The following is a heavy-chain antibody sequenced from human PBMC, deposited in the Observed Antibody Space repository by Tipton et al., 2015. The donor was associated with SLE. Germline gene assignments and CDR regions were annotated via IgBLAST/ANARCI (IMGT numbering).Heavy chain of an antibody. CDR2: IYHSGST. Sequence: TLSLTCAVPGYSISSGYYWGWIRQPPGKGLEWIGSIYHSGSTYYNPSLKSRVTISVDTSKNQFSLKLSSVTAAGTAVYYCARAPVYYDFWSGPFSNWGQGTLVTVSS. D-gene: IGHD3-3*01. J-gene: IGHJ4*02. CDR1: GYSISSGYY. CDR3: ARAPVYYDFWSGPFSN. V-gene: IGHV4-38-2*01.